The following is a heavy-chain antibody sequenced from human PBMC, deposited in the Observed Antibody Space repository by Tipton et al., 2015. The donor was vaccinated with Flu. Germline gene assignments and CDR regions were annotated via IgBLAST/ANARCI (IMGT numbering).Heavy chain of an antibody. CDR3: TRGGGRLDWFDP. D-gene: IGHD3-10*01. J-gene: IGHJ5*02. CDR2: LYTGGGT. Sequence: VQLVQSGGGLVKPGGSLRLSCAASGFTFSDYYMSWIRQAPGKGLEWVSVLYTGGGTTYADSVKGRFTISRDDSKNTLYLQMNSLRAEDTAVYYCTRGGGRLDWFDPWGQGTLVTVSS. CDR1: GFTFSDYY. V-gene: IGHV3-66*01.